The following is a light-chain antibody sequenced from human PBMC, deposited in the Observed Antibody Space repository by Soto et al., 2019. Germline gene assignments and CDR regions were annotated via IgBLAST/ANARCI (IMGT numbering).Light chain of an antibody. CDR2: GAS. J-gene: IGKJ1*01. V-gene: IGKV3-20*01. CDR3: QQYRDSLGT. CDR1: QSVNSTY. Sequence: EIVLTQSPGTLSLSPGERATLSCRASQSVNSTYLAWYQQKPGQAPRLLIYGASSRATGIPDRFSGSGSGTDFTLTISRLEPEDFAVYYCQQYRDSLGTFGQGTKVEIK.